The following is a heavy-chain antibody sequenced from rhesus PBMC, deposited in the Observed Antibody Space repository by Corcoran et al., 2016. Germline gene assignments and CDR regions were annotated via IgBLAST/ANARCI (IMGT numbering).Heavy chain of an antibody. Sequence: EVQLVDSGGGLFQPGGSVRLSCAASGFTFVSSAMPWVRRSLGKGLEWFSCISNTCKTKYYADSVKGRCIISRDNAKNSLSLQMNSLKTEDTAVYYCARARQGDSGSPRVWGQGVLVTVSS. CDR2: ISNTCKTK. CDR1: GFTFVSSA. V-gene: IGHV3S4*01. J-gene: IGHJ4*01. CDR3: ARARQGDSGSPRV. D-gene: IGHD6-25*01.